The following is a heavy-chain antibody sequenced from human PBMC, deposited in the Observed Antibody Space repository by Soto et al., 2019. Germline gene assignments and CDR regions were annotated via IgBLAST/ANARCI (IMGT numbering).Heavy chain of an antibody. Sequence: SVKVSCKASGGTFSNYVVNWVRQAPGQGLEWMGRIIPISGAANYAQKFQGRVTITTDKSTSTSYMELSSLRSEDTAVYYCARDMTRTVVPYFDFWGQGTLVTVSS. CDR2: IIPISGAA. J-gene: IGHJ4*01. D-gene: IGHD1-7*01. CDR3: ARDMTRTVVPYFDF. CDR1: GGTFSNYV. V-gene: IGHV1-69*05.